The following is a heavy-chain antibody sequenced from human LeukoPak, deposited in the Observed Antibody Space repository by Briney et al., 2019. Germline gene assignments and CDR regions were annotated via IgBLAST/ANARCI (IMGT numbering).Heavy chain of an antibody. D-gene: IGHD3-22*01. J-gene: IGHJ4*02. CDR3: AKRGVVIRVILVGFHKEAYYFDS. V-gene: IGHV3-23*01. CDR2: ISDSGGRT. Sequence: GGSLRPSCAVSGITLGNYGMSWVRQAPGKGLEWVAGISDSGGRTNYADSVKGRFTISRDNPKNTLYLQMNSLRAEDTAVYFCAKRGVVIRVILVGFHKEAYYFDSWGQGALVTVSS. CDR1: GITLGNYG.